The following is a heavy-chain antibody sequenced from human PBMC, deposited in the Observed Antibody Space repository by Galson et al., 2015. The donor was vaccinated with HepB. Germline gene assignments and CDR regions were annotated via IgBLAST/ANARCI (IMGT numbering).Heavy chain of an antibody. Sequence: SLRLSCAASGFTFDDYAMHWVRQAPGKGLEWVSGISWNSGSIGYADSVKGRFTISRDNAKNSLYLQMNSLRAEDAALYYCAKDIGLGWNAPRSYYGMDVWGQGTTVTVSS. D-gene: IGHD1-1*01. V-gene: IGHV3-9*01. CDR1: GFTFDDYA. J-gene: IGHJ6*02. CDR3: AKDIGLGWNAPRSYYGMDV. CDR2: ISWNSGSI.